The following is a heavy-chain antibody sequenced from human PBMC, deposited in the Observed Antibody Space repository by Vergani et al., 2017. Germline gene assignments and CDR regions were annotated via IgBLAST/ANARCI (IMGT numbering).Heavy chain of an antibody. CDR2: IIPILGIA. V-gene: IGHV1-69*04. Sequence: QVQLVQSGAEVKKPGSSVKVSCKASGGTFSSYAISWVRQAPGQGLEWMGRIIPILGIANYAQKFQGRVTITADKSTSTAYRELSSLRSEDTAVYYCAGQRSYSSGWSYYYYYGMDVWGQGTTVTVSS. D-gene: IGHD6-19*01. CDR3: AGQRSYSSGWSYYYYYGMDV. CDR1: GGTFSSYA. J-gene: IGHJ6*02.